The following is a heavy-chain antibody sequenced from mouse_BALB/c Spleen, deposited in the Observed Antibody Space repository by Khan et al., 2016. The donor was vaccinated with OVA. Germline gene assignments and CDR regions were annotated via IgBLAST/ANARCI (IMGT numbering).Heavy chain of an antibody. CDR1: GFTFSDYY. CDR2: ISDGTTYI. V-gene: IGHV5-4*02. CDR3: TRSYYDDTVAY. D-gene: IGHD2-13*01. Sequence: EVELVESGGGLVKPGGSLKLSCAASGFTFSDYYMYWVRQTPEKRLEWVATISDGTTYIYYPDNVKGRFTISRDNAKNTLYLQMSSLNSEDTAMYYCTRSYYDDTVAYWGQGTLVTVSA. J-gene: IGHJ3*01.